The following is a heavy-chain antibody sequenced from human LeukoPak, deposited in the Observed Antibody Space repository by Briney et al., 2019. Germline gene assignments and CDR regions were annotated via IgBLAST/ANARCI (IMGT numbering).Heavy chain of an antibody. CDR1: GGTFSSYA. CDR3: ARDLTTHHGGPDDYYGMDV. V-gene: IGHV1-69*04. J-gene: IGHJ6*02. CDR2: IIPILGIA. D-gene: IGHD1-1*01. Sequence: GASVKVSCKASGGTFSSYAISWVRQAPGQGLEWMGRIIPILGIANYAQKFQGRVTITADKSTSTAYMELSSLRSEDTAVYYCARDLTTHHGGPDDYYGMDVWGQGTTVTVSS.